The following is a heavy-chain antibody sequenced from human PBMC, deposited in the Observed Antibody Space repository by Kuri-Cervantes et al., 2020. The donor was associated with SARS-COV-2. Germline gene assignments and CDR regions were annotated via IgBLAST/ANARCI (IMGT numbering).Heavy chain of an antibody. CDR2: ISTGGSTI. CDR3: ARDFGYGDNNWFDP. CDR1: GFTFSDYY. J-gene: IGHJ5*02. Sequence: GESLKISCAASGFTFSDYYMGWIRQAPGKGLEWVSYISTGGSTIYYADSVKGRFTISRDNAKNSLYLQMNSLRAEDTAVYYCARDFGYGDNNWFDPWGQGTLVTVSS. D-gene: IGHD4-17*01. V-gene: IGHV3-11*04.